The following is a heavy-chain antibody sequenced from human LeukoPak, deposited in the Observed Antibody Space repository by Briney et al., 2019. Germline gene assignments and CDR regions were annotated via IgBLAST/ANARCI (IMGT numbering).Heavy chain of an antibody. Sequence: ASVKVSCKASGYTFTSYYMHWVRQAPGQGLEWMGWISAYNGNTNYAQKLQGRVTMTTDTSTSTAYMELSSLRSEDTAVYYCASQAATDTDAFDIWGQGTMVTVSP. V-gene: IGHV1-18*04. CDR1: GYTFTSYY. CDR2: ISAYNGNT. D-gene: IGHD6-13*01. J-gene: IGHJ3*02. CDR3: ASQAATDTDAFDI.